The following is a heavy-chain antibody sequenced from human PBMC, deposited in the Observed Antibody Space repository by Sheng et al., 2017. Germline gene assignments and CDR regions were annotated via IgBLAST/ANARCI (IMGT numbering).Heavy chain of an antibody. Sequence: PGKGLEWVSSIYSGGSTYYAESVKGRFTISRDNSKNTLYLQMNSLRTEDTAVYYCARGSSQLDSWGQGTLVTVSS. CDR3: ARGSSQLDS. CDR2: IYSGGST. V-gene: IGHV3-66*01. J-gene: IGHJ4*02.